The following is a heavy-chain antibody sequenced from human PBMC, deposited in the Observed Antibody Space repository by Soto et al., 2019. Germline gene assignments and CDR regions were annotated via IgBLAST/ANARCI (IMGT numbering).Heavy chain of an antibody. D-gene: IGHD5-12*01. Sequence: SETLSLTCAVYGGSFSGYYWSWIRQPPGKGLEWIGEINHSGSTNYNPSLKSRVTISVDTSKNQFSLKLSSVTAADTAVYYCAIRRDGYTGICFHPSCQAPLVSVS. J-gene: IGHJ5*02. CDR2: INHSGST. CDR3: AIRRDGYTGICFHP. V-gene: IGHV4-34*01. CDR1: GGSFSGYY.